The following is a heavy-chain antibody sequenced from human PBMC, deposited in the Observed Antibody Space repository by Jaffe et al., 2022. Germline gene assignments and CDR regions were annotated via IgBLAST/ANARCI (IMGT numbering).Heavy chain of an antibody. V-gene: IGHV4-34*01. Sequence: QVQLQQWGAGLLKPSETLSLTCAVYGGSFSGYYWSWIRQPPGKGLEWIGEINHSGSTNYNPSLKSRVTISVDTSKNQFSLKLSSVTAADTAVYYCARGLSKMTGDYIWGSYRYFDYWGQGTLVTVSS. CDR2: INHSGST. J-gene: IGHJ4*02. CDR3: ARGLSKMTGDYIWGSYRYFDY. CDR1: GGSFSGYY. D-gene: IGHD3-16*01.